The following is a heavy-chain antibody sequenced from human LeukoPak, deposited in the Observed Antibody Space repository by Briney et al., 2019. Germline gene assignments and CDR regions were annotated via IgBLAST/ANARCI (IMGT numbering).Heavy chain of an antibody. D-gene: IGHD1-14*01. CDR1: GFTFDEYA. CDR2: IMFDGSGI. V-gene: IGHV3-43*01. Sequence: GGSLRLSCAASGFTFDEYAMHWVRQTPGKRLEWVGLIMFDGSGIFYADSVKGRFAISRDNFKDSLYLQIHSLRIDDTALYYCAKGTVTGLQAWGQGTLVTVSS. CDR3: AKGTVTGLQA. J-gene: IGHJ5*02.